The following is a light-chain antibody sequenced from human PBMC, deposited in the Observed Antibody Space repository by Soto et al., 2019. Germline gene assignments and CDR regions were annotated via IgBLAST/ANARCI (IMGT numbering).Light chain of an antibody. CDR1: QTISSW. CDR3: QQYETFSGT. Sequence: DIQMTQSPSTLSGSVGDRVTITCRASQTISSWLAWYQKKPGKAPKLLIYKASTLKSGVPSRFSGSGSGTEFTLTIASLQPDDFATYYCQQYETFSGTFGPGTKVDIK. V-gene: IGKV1-5*03. J-gene: IGKJ1*01. CDR2: KAS.